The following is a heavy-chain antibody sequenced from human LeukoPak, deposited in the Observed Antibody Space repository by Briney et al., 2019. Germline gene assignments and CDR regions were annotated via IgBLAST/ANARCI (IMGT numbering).Heavy chain of an antibody. CDR1: GFTFSSYW. V-gene: IGHV3-7*01. J-gene: IGHJ5*02. Sequence: GGSLRLSCAASGFTFSSYWMSWLRQAPGKGLEWVANIKQDGSEKYYVDSVKGRFTISRDNAKNSLYLQMNSLRAEDTAVYYCARDDCSSISCYHNWFDPWGQGTLVTVSS. D-gene: IGHD2-2*01. CDR2: IKQDGSEK. CDR3: ARDDCSSISCYHNWFDP.